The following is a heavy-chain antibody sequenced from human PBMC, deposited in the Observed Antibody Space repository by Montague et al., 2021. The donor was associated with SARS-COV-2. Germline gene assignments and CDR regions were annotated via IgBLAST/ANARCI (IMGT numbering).Heavy chain of an antibody. CDR2: ISSSGTSI. V-gene: IGHV3-11*01. J-gene: IGHJ4*02. CDR3: ASPPGIRGREY. D-gene: IGHD3-10*01. CDR1: GFPFSDYY. Sequence: SLRLSCAASGFPFSDYYMSWIRQAPGKGLEWISYISSSGTSISYADSVKGRVTISGDNAKKFLYLQMNSLRVDDTAVYYCASPPGIRGREYWGQGILVTVSS.